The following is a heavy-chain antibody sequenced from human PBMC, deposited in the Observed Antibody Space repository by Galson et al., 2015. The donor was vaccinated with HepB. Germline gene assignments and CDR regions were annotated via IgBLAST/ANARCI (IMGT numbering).Heavy chain of an antibody. J-gene: IGHJ3*02. V-gene: IGHV3-64D*06. Sequence: SLRLSCAASGFTFSSYAMHWVRQAPGRGLEYVSAISSNGGSTYYADSVKGRFTISRDNSKNTLYLQMSSLRAEDTAVYYCVKDSTIVVVPAAIVPDAFDIWGQGTMVTVSS. CDR2: ISSNGGST. CDR3: VKDSTIVVVPAAIVPDAFDI. CDR1: GFTFSSYA. D-gene: IGHD2-2*02.